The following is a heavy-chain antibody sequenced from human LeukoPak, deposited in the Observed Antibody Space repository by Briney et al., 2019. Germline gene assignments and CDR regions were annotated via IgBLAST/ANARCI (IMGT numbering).Heavy chain of an antibody. CDR2: IKSKTDGGTT. J-gene: IGHJ4*02. CDR1: GFTFSNAW. CDR3: TTPLYGDYYFDY. V-gene: IGHV3-15*01. D-gene: IGHD4-17*01. Sequence: PGGSLRLSCAASGFTFSNAWMSWVRQAPGKGLEWVGRIKSKTDGGTTDYAAPVKGRFTISRDDSKNTLYLQMNSLKTDDTAVYYCTTPLYGDYYFDYWGQGTLVTVSS.